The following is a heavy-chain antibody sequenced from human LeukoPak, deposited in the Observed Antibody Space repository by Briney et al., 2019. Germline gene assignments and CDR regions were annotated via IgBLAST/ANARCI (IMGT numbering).Heavy chain of an antibody. V-gene: IGHV3-23*01. CDR2: ISGSGGST. Sequence: GGSLRLSCAASGFTVSSNYMSWVRQAPGKGLQWVSSISGSGGSTYHADSVKGRFTISRDNSKNTLYLQMNSLRAEDTAVYYCAKGNIVGAVDAFDIWGQGTMVTVSS. CDR1: GFTVSSNY. D-gene: IGHD1-26*01. CDR3: AKGNIVGAVDAFDI. J-gene: IGHJ3*02.